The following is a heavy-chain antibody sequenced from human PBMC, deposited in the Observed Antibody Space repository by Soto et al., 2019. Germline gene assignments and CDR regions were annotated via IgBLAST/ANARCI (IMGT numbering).Heavy chain of an antibody. CDR1: GFTFSSYA. D-gene: IGHD3-16*01. CDR3: AKDQRALRLGEGYGMDV. Sequence: GGSLRLSCAASGFTFSSYAMSWVRQAPGKGLEWVSAISGSGGCTYYADSVKGRFTISRDNSKNTLYLQMNSLRAEDTAVYYCAKDQRALRLGEGYGMDVWGQGTTVTVSS. V-gene: IGHV3-23*01. CDR2: ISGSGGCT. J-gene: IGHJ6*02.